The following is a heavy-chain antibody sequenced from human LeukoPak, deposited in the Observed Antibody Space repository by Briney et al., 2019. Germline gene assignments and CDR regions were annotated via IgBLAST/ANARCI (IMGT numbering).Heavy chain of an antibody. CDR3: ARHPVEYSSSSGWFDP. Sequence: GESLKISCKGSGYSFTSYWIGWVRQMPGKGLEWMGIIYPGDPDTRYSPSFQGQVTISADKSISTAYLQWSSLKASDTAMYYCARHPVEYSSSSGWFDPWGQGTLVTVSS. V-gene: IGHV5-51*01. CDR2: IYPGDPDT. J-gene: IGHJ5*02. D-gene: IGHD6-6*01. CDR1: GYSFTSYW.